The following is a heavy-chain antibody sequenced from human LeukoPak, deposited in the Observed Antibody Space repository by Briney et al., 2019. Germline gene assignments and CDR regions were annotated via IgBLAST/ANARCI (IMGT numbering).Heavy chain of an antibody. CDR1: GFTFDDYA. CDR2: ISWNSGSI. V-gene: IGHV3-9*03. CDR3: AKGIRGEAAAGTMDY. D-gene: IGHD6-13*01. Sequence: PGRSLRLSCAASGFTFDDYAMHWVRQAPGKGLEWVSGISWNSGSIGYADSVKGRFTISRDNAKNSLYLQMNSLRAEDMALYYCAKGIRGEAAAGTMDYWGQGTLVTVSS. J-gene: IGHJ4*02.